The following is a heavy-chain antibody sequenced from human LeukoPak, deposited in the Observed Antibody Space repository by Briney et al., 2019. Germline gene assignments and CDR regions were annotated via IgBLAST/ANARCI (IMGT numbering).Heavy chain of an antibody. J-gene: IGHJ4*02. V-gene: IGHV1-8*01. CDR2: MNPNSGNT. D-gene: IGHD3-10*01. Sequence: APVKVSCKASGYTFTSYDINWLRQATGQGLEWMGWMNPNSGNTGYAQKFQGRVTMTRNTSISTAYMELNSLRSEDTAVYYCARVAGTMVRGVIGYWGQGTLVTVSS. CDR3: ARVAGTMVRGVIGY. CDR1: GYTFTSYD.